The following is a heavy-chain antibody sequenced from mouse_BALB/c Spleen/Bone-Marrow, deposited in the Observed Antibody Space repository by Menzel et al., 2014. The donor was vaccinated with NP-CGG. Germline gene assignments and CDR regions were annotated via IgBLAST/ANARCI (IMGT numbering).Heavy chain of an antibody. D-gene: IGHD1-1*01. Sequence: VMLVESGPGLVQPSQSLSIPCTVSGFSLTSYGVHWVRQSPGKGLEWLGVIWSGGSTDYNAAFISRLSISKDNSKSQVFFKMNSLQANDTAIYYCARKLRYYAMDYWGQGTSVTVSS. J-gene: IGHJ4*01. CDR1: GFSLTSYG. CDR2: IWSGGST. V-gene: IGHV2-2*02. CDR3: ARKLRYYAMDY.